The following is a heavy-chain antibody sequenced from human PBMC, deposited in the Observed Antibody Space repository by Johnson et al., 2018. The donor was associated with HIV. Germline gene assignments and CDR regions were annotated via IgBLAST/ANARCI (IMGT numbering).Heavy chain of an antibody. J-gene: IGHJ3*02. Sequence: ELLVESGGGVVRPGGSLRLSCAASGFTFDDYGMSWVRQAPGKGLEWVSGINWNGGSTGYADSVKGRFTISRDNAKNSLILQMNSLRDEDTAVYYCARRTVTALFDIWGQGTLVTVSS. CDR2: INWNGGST. CDR3: ARRTVTALFDI. CDR1: GFTFDDYG. D-gene: IGHD4-17*01. V-gene: IGHV3-20*04.